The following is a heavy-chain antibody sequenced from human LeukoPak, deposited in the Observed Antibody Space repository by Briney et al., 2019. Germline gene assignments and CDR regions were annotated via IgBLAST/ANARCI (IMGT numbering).Heavy chain of an antibody. V-gene: IGHV3-66*02. CDR2: IYAGGDT. J-gene: IGHJ1*01. Sequence: PGESLRLPCAGSGFTVSDSYMTWIRQAPGKGLEWVSVIYAGGDTYYADSVKGRFTLSRDNSKNTLNLQMNSLRPEDTAVYYCGRFRANWGLAFWGRGTLVTVSS. CDR1: GFTVSDSY. D-gene: IGHD7-27*01. CDR3: GRFRANWGLAF.